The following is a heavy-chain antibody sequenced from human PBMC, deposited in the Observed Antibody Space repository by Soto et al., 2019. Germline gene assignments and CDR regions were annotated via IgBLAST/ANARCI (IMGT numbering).Heavy chain of an antibody. CDR1: GFTFSSYA. V-gene: IGHV3-23*01. CDR2: ISGSAATT. J-gene: IGHJ4*02. CDR3: AKVPPYSSNWYLHY. D-gene: IGHD6-13*01. Sequence: GGSLRLSCVASGFTFSSYAMTWARQAPGKGLEWVSGISGSAATTYYADSVGGRFTISRDDSKSTLYLQMNSLRAEDTAVYFCAKVPPYSSNWYLHYWGQGTLVTVSS.